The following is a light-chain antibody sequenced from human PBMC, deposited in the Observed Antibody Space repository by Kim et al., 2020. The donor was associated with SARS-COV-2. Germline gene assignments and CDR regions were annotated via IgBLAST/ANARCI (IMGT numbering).Light chain of an antibody. V-gene: IGLV2-11*01. CDR2: DVS. CDR3: CSYAGSYTNYV. CDR1: SSDVCGYNY. J-gene: IGLJ1*01. Sequence: QSVTISCTGTSSDVCGYNYVSWYQQHPGKAPKLMIYDVSKRPSGVPDRFSGSKSGNTASLTISGLQAEDEADYYCCSYAGSYTNYVFGTGTKVTVL.